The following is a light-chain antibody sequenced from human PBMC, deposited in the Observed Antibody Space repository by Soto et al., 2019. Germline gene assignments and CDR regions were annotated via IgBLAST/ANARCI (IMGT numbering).Light chain of an antibody. CDR3: GTWDSSLSAYV. CDR1: SSNIGNNY. J-gene: IGLJ1*01. CDR2: ENN. V-gene: IGLV1-51*02. Sequence: QSVLTQPPSVSAAPGQTVTISCSGSSSNIGNNYVSWYQQLPGTAPKLLIYENNKRPSGIPGRFSGSKSGTSATLGITGLQTGDEADYYCGTWDSSLSAYVFGTGTKVTVL.